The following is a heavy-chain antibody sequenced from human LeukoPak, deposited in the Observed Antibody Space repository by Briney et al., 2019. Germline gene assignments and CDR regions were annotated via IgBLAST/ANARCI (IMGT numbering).Heavy chain of an antibody. CDR1: GGSISSGGYY. CDR2: IYYSGST. V-gene: IGHV4-31*03. J-gene: IGHJ5*02. CDR3: ARAYRYGQGGLWFDP. D-gene: IGHD4-17*01. Sequence: SETLSLTCTVSGGSISSGGYYWSWIRQHLGKGLEWIGYIYYSGSTYYNPSLKSRVTISVDTSKNQFSLKLSSVTAADTAVYYCARAYRYGQGGLWFDPWGQGTLVTVSS.